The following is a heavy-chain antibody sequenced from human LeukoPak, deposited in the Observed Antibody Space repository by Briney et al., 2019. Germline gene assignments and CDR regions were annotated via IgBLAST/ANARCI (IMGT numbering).Heavy chain of an antibody. CDR1: GYTFTAYY. Sequence: GASVKVSCKASGYTFTAYYMHWVRQAPGQGLEWMGWINPNSGGTNYAQNFQDRVTMTRDTSISTAYMELSRLRSDDTAVYFCARVKYNNNWSWFDHWGQGTQVTVSS. J-gene: IGHJ5*02. D-gene: IGHD1-1*01. V-gene: IGHV1-2*02. CDR2: INPNSGGT. CDR3: ARVKYNNNWSWFDH.